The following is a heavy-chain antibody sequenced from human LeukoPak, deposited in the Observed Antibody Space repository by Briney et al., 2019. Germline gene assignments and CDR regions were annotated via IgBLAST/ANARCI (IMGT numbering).Heavy chain of an antibody. D-gene: IGHD2-15*01. CDR3: ARATVADYYFDY. J-gene: IGHJ4*02. CDR2: IYYSGST. V-gene: IGHV4-59*01. Sequence: SETLSLTCTVPGGSISSYYWSWIRQPPGKGLEWIGYIYYSGSTNYNPSLKSRVTISVDTSKNQFSLKLSSVTAADTAVYYCARATVADYYFDYWGQGTLVTVSS. CDR1: GGSISSYY.